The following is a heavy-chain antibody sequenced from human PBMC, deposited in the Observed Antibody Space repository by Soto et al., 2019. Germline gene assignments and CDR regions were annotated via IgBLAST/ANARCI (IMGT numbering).Heavy chain of an antibody. Sequence: SETLSLTCTVSGGSVSSGSYYWSWIRQPPGKGLEWIGYIYYSGSTNYNPSLKSRVTISVDTSKNQFSLKLSSVTAADTAVYYCARDSRYCSGGSCSTLFDYWGQGTLVTV. D-gene: IGHD2-15*01. CDR2: IYYSGST. V-gene: IGHV4-61*01. CDR3: ARDSRYCSGGSCSTLFDY. J-gene: IGHJ4*02. CDR1: GGSVSSGSYY.